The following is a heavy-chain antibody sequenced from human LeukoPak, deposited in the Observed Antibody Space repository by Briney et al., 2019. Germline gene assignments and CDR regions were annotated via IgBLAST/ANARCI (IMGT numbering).Heavy chain of an antibody. J-gene: IGHJ4*02. CDR2: INAGNGNT. V-gene: IGHV1-3*01. Sequence: ASVKVSCKASGYTFTIYGIHWVRQAPGQRLEWMGWINAGNGNTKDSQKFQGRVTMTTEASTSTAYMELRSLRSDDTAVYYCAGSVIVGATEFDSWGLGTLVTVSS. CDR1: GYTFTIYG. CDR3: AGSVIVGATEFDS. D-gene: IGHD1-26*01.